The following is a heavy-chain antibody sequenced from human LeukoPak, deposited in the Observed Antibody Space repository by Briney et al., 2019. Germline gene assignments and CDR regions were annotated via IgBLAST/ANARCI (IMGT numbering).Heavy chain of an antibody. CDR3: ARDRRYSGSFYVRWGQFFDY. J-gene: IGHJ4*02. D-gene: IGHD1-26*01. Sequence: GGSLRLSCAASGFTFSDYNMNWVRQSPGKGLEWASYISSSSSTIYYADSVKGRFTISRDNAKNSLYLQMNSLRAEDTAVYYCARDRRYSGSFYVRWGQFFDYWGQGTLVTVSS. V-gene: IGHV3-48*01. CDR2: ISSSSSTI. CDR1: GFTFSDYN.